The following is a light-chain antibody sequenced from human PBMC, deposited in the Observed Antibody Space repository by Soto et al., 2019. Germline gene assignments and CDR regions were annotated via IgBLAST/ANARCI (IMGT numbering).Light chain of an antibody. CDR3: QQYHSFFT. Sequence: DIQMTQSPSSLSTSVGDRVTITCRASQYINNYLNWYQQKPGKAPKLLIFAAYNLQSGVPSRFSGSGSGTDFTLTISSLQPEDFATYYCQQYHSFFTFGPGTTVDI. V-gene: IGKV1-39*01. J-gene: IGKJ3*01. CDR2: AAY. CDR1: QYINNY.